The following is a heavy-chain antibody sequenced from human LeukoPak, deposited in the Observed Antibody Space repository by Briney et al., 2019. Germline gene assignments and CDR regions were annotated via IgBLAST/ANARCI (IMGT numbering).Heavy chain of an antibody. D-gene: IGHD2-2*01. J-gene: IGHJ6*03. CDR2: ISSSSSYK. CDR1: GFTFSRYA. CDR3: ARDKDCSSTSCYVYYYMDV. V-gene: IGHV3-21*01. Sequence: NPGGSLRLSCAASGFTFSRYAVSWVRQAPGKGLEWVSSISSSSSYKYYADSVKGRFTISRDNAKNSLYLQMNSLRAEDTAVYYCARDKDCSSTSCYVYYYMDVWGRGTTVTVSS.